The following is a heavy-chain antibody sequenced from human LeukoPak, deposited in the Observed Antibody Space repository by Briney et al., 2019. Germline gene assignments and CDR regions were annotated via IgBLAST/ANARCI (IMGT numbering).Heavy chain of an antibody. CDR3: ARDRNTGSSYENLFEY. CDR2: INSDGSST. D-gene: IGHD1-26*01. V-gene: IGHV3-74*01. J-gene: IGHJ4*02. Sequence: SGGSLRLSCAASGFTFSSYWMHWVRQAPGKGLVWVSRINSDGSSTSYAHSVKGRFTISRDNAKNTPYLQMNSLRAEDTSVYYCARDRNTGSSYENLFEYWGQGSLVTVSS. CDR1: GFTFSSYW.